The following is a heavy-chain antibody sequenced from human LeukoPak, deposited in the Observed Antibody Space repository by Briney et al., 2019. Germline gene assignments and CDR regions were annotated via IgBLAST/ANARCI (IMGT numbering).Heavy chain of an antibody. Sequence: AGGSLRLSCAASGFTFSNCAMHWVRQAPGKGLEWMAIISYDGSNKYYADSVKGRFTISRDNSNNTLNLQMNSLRAEDTAVYYCARGYDILTGSLNDAFDIWGQGTMVTVSS. V-gene: IGHV3-30-3*01. CDR1: GFTFSNCA. CDR2: ISYDGSNK. J-gene: IGHJ3*02. CDR3: ARGYDILTGSLNDAFDI. D-gene: IGHD3-9*01.